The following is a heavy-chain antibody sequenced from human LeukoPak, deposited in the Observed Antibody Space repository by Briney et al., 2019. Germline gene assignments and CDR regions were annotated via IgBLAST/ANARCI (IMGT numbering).Heavy chain of an antibody. CDR1: GGSISSSSYY. CDR2: IYYSGST. Sequence: PSETLSLTCTVSGGSISSSSYYWGWIRQPPGKGLEWIGSIYYSGSTYYNPSLKSRVTISVDTSKNQLSLKLSSVTAADTAVYYCARRSRGWSVFDYWGQGTLVTVSS. D-gene: IGHD2-8*01. J-gene: IGHJ4*02. CDR3: ARRSRGWSVFDY. V-gene: IGHV4-39*01.